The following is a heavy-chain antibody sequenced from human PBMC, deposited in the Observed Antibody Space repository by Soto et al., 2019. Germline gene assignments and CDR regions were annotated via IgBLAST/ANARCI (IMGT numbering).Heavy chain of an antibody. CDR1: GFTFSNYG. Sequence: QVQLVESGGGVVQPGRSLRLSCVMSGFTFSNYGIHWVRQAPGKGLEWVAVMWYGGSRKFYADSVKGRFTISRDNSNNTQYLQMNSLRAEDTAVYFCARDFVGGDYHFDFWGQGALVTVSP. V-gene: IGHV3-33*01. CDR3: ARDFVGGDYHFDF. J-gene: IGHJ4*02. D-gene: IGHD2-21*02. CDR2: MWYGGSRK.